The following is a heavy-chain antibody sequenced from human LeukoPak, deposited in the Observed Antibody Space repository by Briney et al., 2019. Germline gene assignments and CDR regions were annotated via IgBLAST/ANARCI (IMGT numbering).Heavy chain of an antibody. CDR1: GYTFTSYG. D-gene: IGHD6-6*01. J-gene: IGHJ4*02. CDR2: ISAYNGNT. Sequence: GASVKVSCKASGYTFTSYGISWVRQAPGQGLEWMGWISAYNGNTNYAQKLQGRVTMTTDTSTSTAYMELRSLRSDDTAVYYCARVRFGYCSSSCGDYFDYWGQGTLVTVSS. V-gene: IGHV1-18*01. CDR3: ARVRFGYCSSSCGDYFDY.